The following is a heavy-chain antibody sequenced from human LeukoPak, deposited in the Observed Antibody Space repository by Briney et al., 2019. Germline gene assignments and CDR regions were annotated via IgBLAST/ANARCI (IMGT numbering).Heavy chain of an antibody. CDR1: GVSISNGGYS. CDR2: IYQSGST. J-gene: IGHJ4*02. CDR3: ARGGIAAAGATFGF. V-gene: IGHV4-30-2*01. D-gene: IGHD6-13*01. Sequence: YPSETLSLTCGVSGVSISNGGYSWSRIRQPPGKGLECIGYIYQSGSTYYNPSLKSRVTISVDRSKNEFSLKLTSVTAADTAVYFCARGGIAAAGATFGFWGQGTLVTVSS.